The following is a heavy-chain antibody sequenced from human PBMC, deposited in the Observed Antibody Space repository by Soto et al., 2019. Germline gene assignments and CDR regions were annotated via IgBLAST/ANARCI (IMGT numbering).Heavy chain of an antibody. CDR2: IHAGDSDT. V-gene: IGHV5-51*01. Sequence: GESLKISCQGSGYTFTNYWLAWVRQMPFKGLAWMGIIHAGDSDTRYRPSFQGQVTLSADKSLSTAYLQWSSLKTSDTAVYYCARLVSRGSASLDMDVWGQGTTVTVSS. D-gene: IGHD6-19*01. CDR3: ARLVSRGSASLDMDV. CDR1: GYTFTNYW. J-gene: IGHJ6*02.